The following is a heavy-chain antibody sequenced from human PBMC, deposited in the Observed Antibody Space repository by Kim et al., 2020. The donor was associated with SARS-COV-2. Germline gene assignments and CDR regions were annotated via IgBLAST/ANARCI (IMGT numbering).Heavy chain of an antibody. D-gene: IGHD6-6*01. J-gene: IGHJ3*02. CDR1: GGSFSGYY. Sequence: SETLSLTCAVYGGSFSGYYWSWIRQPPGKGLEWIGEINHSGSTNYNPSLKSRVTISVDTSKNQFSLKLSSVTAADTAVYYCARVATAKIAARVRLHDAFDIWGQGTMVTVSS. V-gene: IGHV4-34*01. CDR3: ARVATAKIAARVRLHDAFDI. CDR2: INHSGST.